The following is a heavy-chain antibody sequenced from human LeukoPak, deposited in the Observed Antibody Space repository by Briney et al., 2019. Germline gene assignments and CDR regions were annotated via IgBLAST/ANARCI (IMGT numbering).Heavy chain of an antibody. J-gene: IGHJ4*02. Sequence: PGGSLRFSCAASGFTFSSYWMHWVRQAPGKGLVWVSRINSDGSTTNYADSVRGRFTISRDNAKNTLHLQMNSLRAEDTAVYYCAPAAPGGAFDYWGQGTLVTVSS. D-gene: IGHD6-25*01. CDR2: INSDGSTT. CDR3: APAAPGGAFDY. CDR1: GFTFSSYW. V-gene: IGHV3-74*01.